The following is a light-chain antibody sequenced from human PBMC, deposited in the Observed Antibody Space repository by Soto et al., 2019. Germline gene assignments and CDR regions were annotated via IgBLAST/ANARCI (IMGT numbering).Light chain of an antibody. V-gene: IGKV3-15*01. Sequence: EIVMTQSPATLSMSPGQRVTLSCRASQSVSSNLAWNQQKPGQAPRLLIYGASTRATGIPDRFSGSGSGTEFTLTISSLQSEDFAVYYCQQYNIWPWTVGQGTKVEIK. CDR1: QSVSSN. CDR2: GAS. J-gene: IGKJ1*01. CDR3: QQYNIWPWT.